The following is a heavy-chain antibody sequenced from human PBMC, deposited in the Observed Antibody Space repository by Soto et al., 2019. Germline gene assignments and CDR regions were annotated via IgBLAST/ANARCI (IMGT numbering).Heavy chain of an antibody. CDR2: IYPHDSET. CDR3: AAGGIFGVVEADNRFDP. V-gene: IGHV5-51*01. CDR1: GYRFASNW. Sequence: GQSLKISCKGSGYRFASNWIGWVRQLPGKXLEWMGIIYPHDSETKYSPSFQGQVTISVDKSISTAYLQWSGLKASDSATYYCAAGGIFGVVEADNRFDPWGPGTRVTVSS. D-gene: IGHD3-3*01. J-gene: IGHJ5*02.